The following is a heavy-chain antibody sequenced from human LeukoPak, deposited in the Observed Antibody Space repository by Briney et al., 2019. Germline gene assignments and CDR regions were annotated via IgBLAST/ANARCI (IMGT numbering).Heavy chain of an antibody. D-gene: IGHD7-27*01. CDR2: MYHSGST. Sequence: PSETLSLTCSVSGYSISSAYYWGWIRQPPGKGLEWIGTMYHSGSTNYNPSLKSRVTISVDTSKNQFSLKLSSVTAADTAVYFCARGFRGDNFDYWGQGTLVTVSA. CDR3: ARGFRGDNFDY. CDR1: GYSISSAYY. J-gene: IGHJ4*02. V-gene: IGHV4-38-2*02.